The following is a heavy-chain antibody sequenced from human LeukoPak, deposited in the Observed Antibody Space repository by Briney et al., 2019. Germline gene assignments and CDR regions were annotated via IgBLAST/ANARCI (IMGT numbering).Heavy chain of an antibody. V-gene: IGHV1-18*01. CDR2: ISAYNGNT. CDR3: ARGPGSNDILTGYYTFDP. Sequence: ASVKVSCKASGYTFTSYGISWVRQAPGQGLEWMGWISAYNGNTNYAQKLQGRVTMTTDTSTSTAYMELRSLRSDDTAVYYCARGPGSNDILTGYYTFDPWGQGTLVTVSS. J-gene: IGHJ5*02. D-gene: IGHD3-9*01. CDR1: GYTFTSYG.